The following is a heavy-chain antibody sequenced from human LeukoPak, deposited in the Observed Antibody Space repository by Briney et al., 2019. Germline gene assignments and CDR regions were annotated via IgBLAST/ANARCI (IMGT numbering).Heavy chain of an antibody. CDR1: GGSISSYY. V-gene: IGHV4-59*08. J-gene: IGHJ6*02. D-gene: IGHD2-2*01. CDR3: ARGGSSRYCSSTSCRRNYYYYYGMDV. Sequence: SETLSLTCTVSGGSISSYYWSWIRQPPGKGLEWIGYIYYSGSTNYNPSLKSRVTISVDTSKNQFSLKLSSVTAADTAVYYCARGGSSRYCSSTSCRRNYYYYYGMDVWGQGTTVTVSS. CDR2: IYYSGST.